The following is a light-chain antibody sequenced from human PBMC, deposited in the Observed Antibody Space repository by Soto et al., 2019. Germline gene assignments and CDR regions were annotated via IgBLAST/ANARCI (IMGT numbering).Light chain of an antibody. CDR1: QSVLYNSNDKNY. CDR3: QQYYGTPWT. J-gene: IGKJ1*01. CDR2: WAS. V-gene: IGKV4-1*01. Sequence: DNVMAQSPDSLAVSLGERATINCKSSQSVLYNSNDKNYLAWYQKKPGQPPKLLIYWASTRESGVPDRFSGSGSETDFTLTISGLQAEDVAVYYCQQYYGTPWTFGQGTKVEIK.